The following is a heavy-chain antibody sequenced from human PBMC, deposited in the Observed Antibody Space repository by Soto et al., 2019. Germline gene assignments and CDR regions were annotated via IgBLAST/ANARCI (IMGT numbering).Heavy chain of an antibody. CDR1: GGSISSGGYY. J-gene: IGHJ4*02. D-gene: IGHD4-17*01. Sequence: QVQLQESGPGLVKPSQTLSLTCTVSGGSISSGGYYWSWIRQLPGKGREWIGYIYYSGSTHYNPSLKSRITMSVDTSKNQFSLKLSSVTAADTAVYYCARKSTVTTCFDYWGQGTLVTVSS. CDR3: ARKSTVTTCFDY. V-gene: IGHV4-31*03. CDR2: IYYSGST.